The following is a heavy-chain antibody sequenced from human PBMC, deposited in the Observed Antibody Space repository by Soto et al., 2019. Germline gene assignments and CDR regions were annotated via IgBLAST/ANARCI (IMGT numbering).Heavy chain of an antibody. Sequence: QVQLVQSGAEVKKPGASVKVSCKASGYTFTSYGISWVRQAPGQGLEWMGWISAYNGNTNYAQKLQGRVTMTTDTSTSTAYMELRSLRSDDTAVYYCARDRPYYDILTCSYGYYYYYGMDVWGQGTTVTVTS. CDR1: GYTFTSYG. CDR2: ISAYNGNT. CDR3: ARDRPYYDILTCSYGYYYYYGMDV. D-gene: IGHD3-9*01. J-gene: IGHJ6*02. V-gene: IGHV1-18*01.